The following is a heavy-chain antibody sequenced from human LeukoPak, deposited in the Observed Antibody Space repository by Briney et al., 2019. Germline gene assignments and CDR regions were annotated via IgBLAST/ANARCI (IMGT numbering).Heavy chain of an antibody. CDR3: ARDSVFRALDV. V-gene: IGHV1-46*01. Sequence: GASVKVSCKASGYTFTSYYMHWVRHAHGQGLEWMGIINPSGGSTSNAQKFQGRVTMTRDTSTSTVYMELSSLRSEDTAVYYCARDSVFRALDVWGQGTTVTVSS. D-gene: IGHD3-10*01. J-gene: IGHJ6*02. CDR2: INPSGGST. CDR1: GYTFTSYY.